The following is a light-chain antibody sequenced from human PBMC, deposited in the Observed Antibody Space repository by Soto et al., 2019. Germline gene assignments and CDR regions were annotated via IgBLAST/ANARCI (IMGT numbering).Light chain of an antibody. Sequence: DIQMTQSPSTLSGSVGDRVTITFRASQTISSWLAWYQQKPGKAPNLLIYKASYLASGVPSRFSGGGSGTEFTLTISSLQPDDFATYYCQQYSSYWTFGQGTKVDI. CDR3: QQYSSYWT. V-gene: IGKV1-5*03. CDR1: QTISSW. J-gene: IGKJ1*01. CDR2: KAS.